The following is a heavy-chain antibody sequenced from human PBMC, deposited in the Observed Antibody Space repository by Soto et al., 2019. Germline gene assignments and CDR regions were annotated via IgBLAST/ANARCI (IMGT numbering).Heavy chain of an antibody. CDR1: KFTFSSYG. CDR2: ISYDGSEK. V-gene: IGHV3-30*18. J-gene: IGHJ1*01. Sequence: GGSLRLSCAACKFTFSSYGIHWVRQAPGKGLEWVAIISYDGSEKQYVDSVKGRFTISRDNSKNALYLQMNSLRVDDTAVYYCANDEDSSGYPYGLFHLWGQGTLVTVAS. CDR3: ANDEDSSGYPYGLFHL. D-gene: IGHD3-22*01.